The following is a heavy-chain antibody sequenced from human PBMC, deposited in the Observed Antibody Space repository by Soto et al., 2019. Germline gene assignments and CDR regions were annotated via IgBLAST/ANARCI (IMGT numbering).Heavy chain of an antibody. Sequence: QVQLVQSGAEVKKPGASVKVSCKASGYTFTSYGISWVRQAPGQGLEWMGWISAYNGNTNYAQKLQGRVTMTTDTSTSTAYMELRSLRSDDTAVYYCARYAVVVPAASSYWYFDLWGRGTLVTVSS. CDR2: ISAYNGNT. D-gene: IGHD2-2*01. CDR1: GYTFTSYG. CDR3: ARYAVVVPAASSYWYFDL. J-gene: IGHJ2*01. V-gene: IGHV1-18*01.